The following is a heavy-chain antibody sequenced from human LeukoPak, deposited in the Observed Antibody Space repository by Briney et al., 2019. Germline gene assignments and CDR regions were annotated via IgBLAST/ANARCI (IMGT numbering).Heavy chain of an antibody. CDR2: ISGSGGST. V-gene: IGHV3-23*01. CDR3: ARGSWYDSSGYQADY. Sequence: PGGSLRLSCAAAGFIFSNYAMSWVRQAPGKGLEWVSGISGSGGSTVYVDSVKGRFTISRDNAKNSLYLQMNSLRAEDTAVYYCARGSWYDSSGYQADYWGQGTLVTVSS. J-gene: IGHJ4*02. CDR1: GFIFSNYA. D-gene: IGHD3-22*01.